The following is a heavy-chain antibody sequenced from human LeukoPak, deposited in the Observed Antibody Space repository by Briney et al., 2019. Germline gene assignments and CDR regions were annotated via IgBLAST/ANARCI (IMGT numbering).Heavy chain of an antibody. Sequence: GGSLRLSCAASGFTFSSYAMAWVRQAPGKGLEWVSAIGGGADYTFYADSVTGRFTISRDDSKNTLYLQMNSLRAEDTAVYYCAKELVSRSSLSFDYWGQGTRVTVSS. CDR3: AKELVSRSSLSFDY. D-gene: IGHD2-2*01. CDR1: GFTFSSYA. J-gene: IGHJ4*02. CDR2: IGGGADYT. V-gene: IGHV3-23*01.